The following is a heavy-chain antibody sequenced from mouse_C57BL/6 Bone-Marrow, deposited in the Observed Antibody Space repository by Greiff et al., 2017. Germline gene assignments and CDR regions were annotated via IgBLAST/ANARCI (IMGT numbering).Heavy chain of an antibody. J-gene: IGHJ4*01. CDR3: AGITTVVGHAMDY. Sequence: VQLVESGPGLVQPSQSLSITCTVSGFSLTSYGVHWVRQSPGKGLEWLGVIWSGGSTDYNAAFISRLSISKDNSKSQVFFKLNSLQADYTAIYYCAGITTVVGHAMDYWGQGTSVTVSS. V-gene: IGHV2-2*01. D-gene: IGHD1-1*01. CDR1: GFSLTSYG. CDR2: IWSGGST.